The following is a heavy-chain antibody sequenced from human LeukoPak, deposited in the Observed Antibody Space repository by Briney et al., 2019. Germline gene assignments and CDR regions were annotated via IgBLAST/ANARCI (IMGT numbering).Heavy chain of an antibody. CDR1: GFTFSSYW. CDR2: INTDESST. J-gene: IGHJ4*02. D-gene: IGHD1-26*01. Sequence: GGSLRPSCAASGFTFSSYWMHWVRQAPGKGLVWVSRINTDESSTSYADSVKGRFTISRDNAKNTLYLQMNSLRAEDTAVYYCARDHEWELPSFGYWGQGTLVTVSS. V-gene: IGHV3-74*01. CDR3: ARDHEWELPSFGY.